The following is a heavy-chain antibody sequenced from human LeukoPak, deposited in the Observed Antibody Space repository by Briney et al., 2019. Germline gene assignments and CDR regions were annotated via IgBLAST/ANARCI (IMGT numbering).Heavy chain of an antibody. CDR3: ARCNKYTTGWCNWFDP. CDR1: GFAFRNHA. D-gene: IGHD6-19*01. J-gene: IGHJ5*02. CDR2: ISTDGVNT. Sequence: SGGSLRLSCAASGFAFRNHAMNWVRQTPGKGLEWVSSISTDGVNTYYADSVKGRFTISRDTSKDTLYLQMNSLSAEDTAVYYCARCNKYTTGWCNWFDPWGQGTLVTVSS. V-gene: IGHV3-23*01.